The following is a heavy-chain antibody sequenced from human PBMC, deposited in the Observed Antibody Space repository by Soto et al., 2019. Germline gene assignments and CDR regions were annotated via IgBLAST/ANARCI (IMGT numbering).Heavy chain of an antibody. J-gene: IGHJ6*03. CDR2: INHSGST. D-gene: IGHD2-15*01. V-gene: IGHV4-34*01. Sequence: SETLSLTCAVYGGSFSGYYWSWIRQPPGKGLEWIGEINHSGSTNYNPSLKSRVTISVDTSKNQFSLKLSSVTAADTAVYYCARGRRRYCSGGSCYSRKLGYMDVWGKGTTVTVSS. CDR1: GGSFSGYY. CDR3: ARGRRRYCSGGSCYSRKLGYMDV.